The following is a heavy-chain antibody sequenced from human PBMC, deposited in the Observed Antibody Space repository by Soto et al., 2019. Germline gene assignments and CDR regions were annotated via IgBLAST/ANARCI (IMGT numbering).Heavy chain of an antibody. CDR3: ARVVAATSHYFDY. D-gene: IGHD2-15*01. Sequence: SETLSLTCTVSGASISTYDWSWIRQSPGKGLEWIGCIYYSGSTNYNPSLKSRVTISVDTSKNQFSLKLSSVTAADTAVYYCARVVAATSHYFDYWGQGALVTVSS. J-gene: IGHJ4*02. V-gene: IGHV4-59*01. CDR2: IYYSGST. CDR1: GASISTYD.